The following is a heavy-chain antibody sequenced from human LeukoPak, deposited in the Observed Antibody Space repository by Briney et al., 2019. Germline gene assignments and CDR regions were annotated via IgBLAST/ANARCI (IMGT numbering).Heavy chain of an antibody. D-gene: IGHD2-21*01. Sequence: GGPLRLSCGASGFTFNGANYAMNWVRQAPGKGLVWFSRISSDGSSISYADAVKGRFTISRVNAKNTLYLQMNSLRAEVKAVYYCARVEGECSFVGWFDPWGQGTLVTVSP. V-gene: IGHV3-74*01. CDR1: GFTFNGANYA. CDR3: ARVEGECSFVGWFDP. J-gene: IGHJ5*02. CDR2: ISSDGSSI.